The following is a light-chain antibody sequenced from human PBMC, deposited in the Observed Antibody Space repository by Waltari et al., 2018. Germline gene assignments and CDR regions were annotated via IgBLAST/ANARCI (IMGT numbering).Light chain of an antibody. V-gene: IGLV2-11*01. CDR2: DIN. J-gene: IGLJ3*02. CDR3: CSCVGRNIYCV. Sequence: QSALTQPRSVSGSPGQSVTISCTGTSSDVGANNFVSWYQHHPDKAPKLIIYDINKRPSGVPDRFSGSKSGNTASLTISGLQAEDEADYYCCSCVGRNIYCVFGGGTKLTVL. CDR1: SSDVGANNF.